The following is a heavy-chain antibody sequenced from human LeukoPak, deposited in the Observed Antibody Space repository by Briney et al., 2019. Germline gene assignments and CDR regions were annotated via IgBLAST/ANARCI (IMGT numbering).Heavy chain of an antibody. CDR2: INHSGST. CDR3: ASLWPYQLSAFDI. Sequence: SEILSLTCAVYGGSFSGYYWSWIRQPPGKGLEWIGEINHSGSTNYNPSLKSRVTISADTSKNQFSLKLSSVTAADTAVYYCASLWPYQLSAFDIWGQGTMVTVSS. V-gene: IGHV4-34*01. J-gene: IGHJ3*02. CDR1: GGSFSGYY. D-gene: IGHD2-2*01.